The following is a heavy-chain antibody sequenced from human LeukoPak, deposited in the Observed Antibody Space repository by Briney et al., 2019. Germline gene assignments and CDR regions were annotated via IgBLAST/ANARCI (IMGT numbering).Heavy chain of an antibody. Sequence: ASVKVSCKAPGYTFTSYGISWVRQARGQGLEWMGSISAYNGNTNYAQKLQGRVTMTTDTSTSTAYMELRSLRSDDTAVYYCARAPRGIAAAGSWFDPWGQGTLVTVSS. J-gene: IGHJ5*02. CDR1: GYTFTSYG. D-gene: IGHD6-13*01. V-gene: IGHV1-18*01. CDR3: ARAPRGIAAAGSWFDP. CDR2: ISAYNGNT.